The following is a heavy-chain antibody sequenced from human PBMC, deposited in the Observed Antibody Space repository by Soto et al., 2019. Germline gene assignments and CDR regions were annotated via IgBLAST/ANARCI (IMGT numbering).Heavy chain of an antibody. V-gene: IGHV1-46*01. CDR2: VNPTGGHT. D-gene: IGHD2-21*02. CDR3: ARGGHVVVVTAALDY. Sequence: QVQLMQSGAEVKKPGASVKVSCKASGDTFTDYYIHWVRQAPGQGLEWMGTVNPTGGHTTYAQHFLGRVTMTRDTSTSTLYMELTRLRSEDTAVYYCARGGHVVVVTAALDYWGQGTLVTFSS. J-gene: IGHJ4*02. CDR1: GDTFTDYY.